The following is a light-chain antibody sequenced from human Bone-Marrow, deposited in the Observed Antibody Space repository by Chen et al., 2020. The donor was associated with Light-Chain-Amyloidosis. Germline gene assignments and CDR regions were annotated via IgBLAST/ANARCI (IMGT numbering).Light chain of an antibody. CDR2: DDS. CDR3: QVWDRSSDRPV. Sequence: SYVLTQPSSVSVAPGQTATIACGGNNIGSTSVHWYQQTPGQAPLRVVYDDSDRPSGIPERLSGSSSGNTATLTISRVEAEDEADYYCQVWDRSSDRPVFGGGTKLTVL. J-gene: IGLJ3*02. CDR1: NIGSTS. V-gene: IGLV3-21*02.